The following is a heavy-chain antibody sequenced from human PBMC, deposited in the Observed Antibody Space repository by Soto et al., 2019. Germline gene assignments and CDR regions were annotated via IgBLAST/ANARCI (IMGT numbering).Heavy chain of an antibody. V-gene: IGHV5-51*01. CDR1: GYSFTSCW. J-gene: IGHJ6*02. CDR3: ARHGLNTKYYSAPMDV. D-gene: IGHD3-10*01. Sequence: PGESLKISCKGSGYSFTSCWIGWVRQMPGKGLEWMGIIYPGDSDTRYSPSFQGQVTISADKSISTAYLQWSSLKASDTAMYYCARHGLNTKYYSAPMDVWGQGTTVTVSS. CDR2: IYPGDSDT.